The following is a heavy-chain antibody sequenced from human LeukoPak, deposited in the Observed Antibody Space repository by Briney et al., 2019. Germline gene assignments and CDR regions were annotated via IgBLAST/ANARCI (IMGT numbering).Heavy chain of an antibody. CDR2: IKEDGTEK. Sequence: GGSLRLSCAASEFSFSTDWMSWVRQAPGKGLEWVANIKEDGTEKYYVGSVKGRFTISRDNAKKSLYLQMSSLRDDDTAVYFCARSPAGDAWPPAYYMDVWGKGTTVTVSS. D-gene: IGHD3-10*01. V-gene: IGHV3-7*01. J-gene: IGHJ6*03. CDR3: ARSPAGDAWPPAYYMDV. CDR1: EFSFSTDW.